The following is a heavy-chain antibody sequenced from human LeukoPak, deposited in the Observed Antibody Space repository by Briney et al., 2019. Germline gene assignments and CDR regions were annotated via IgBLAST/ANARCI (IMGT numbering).Heavy chain of an antibody. CDR2: INPDGGDK. V-gene: IGHV3-7*03. CDR1: GFTFSSYW. D-gene: IGHD6-13*01. J-gene: IGHJ4*02. Sequence: GGSLRLSCAASGFTFSSYWMSWVRQAPGEGLEWLANINPDGGDKNYVDSVKGRFTISRDNAKNSLYLQMNSLRAEDTAVYYCSTSPSFGSSWYQFNYWGQGTLVTVSS. CDR3: STSPSFGSSWYQFNY.